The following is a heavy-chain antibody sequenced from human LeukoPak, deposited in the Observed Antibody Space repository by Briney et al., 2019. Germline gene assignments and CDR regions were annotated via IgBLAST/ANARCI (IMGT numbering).Heavy chain of an antibody. CDR2: IYYSGST. J-gene: IGHJ3*02. V-gene: IGHV4-30-4*01. CDR3: ARSRSGYSYDHAAFDI. D-gene: IGHD5-18*01. Sequence: SETLSLTCTVSGGSISSGDYYWSWIRQPPGKGLEWIGYIYYSGSTYYNPSLKSRVTISVDTSKNQFSLKLSSVTAADTAVYYCARSRSGYSYDHAAFDIWGQGTMVTVSS. CDR1: GGSISSGDYY.